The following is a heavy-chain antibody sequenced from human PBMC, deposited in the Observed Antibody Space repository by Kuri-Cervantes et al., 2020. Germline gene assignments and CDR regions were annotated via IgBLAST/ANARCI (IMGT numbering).Heavy chain of an antibody. CDR2: MNPNSGNT. Sequence: ASVKVSCKASGYTFTSYDINWVRQATGQGLEWMGWMNPNSGNTGYAQKFQGRVTMTRNTSISTAYMELRSLRSDDTAVYYCARETPHSGSYLSYYYGMDVWGQGTTVTVSS. CDR1: GYTFTSYD. CDR3: ARETPHSGSYLSYYYGMDV. J-gene: IGHJ6*02. D-gene: IGHD1-26*01. V-gene: IGHV1-8*01.